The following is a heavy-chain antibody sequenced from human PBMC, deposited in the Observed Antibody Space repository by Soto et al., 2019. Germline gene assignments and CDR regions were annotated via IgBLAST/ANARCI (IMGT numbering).Heavy chain of an antibody. J-gene: IGHJ3*02. V-gene: IGHV3-23*01. CDR1: ELTIRSYA. CDR3: AKEDGYYDSRGYYDYAFDI. CDR2: FSDSGGST. Sequence: GWSLRLSCSPSELTIRSYAMTWVRPAAGKGLEGVSAFSDSGGSTYYADSVKGRFTISRDNSKNTPYLRMNSRRAEDTAVYYCAKEDGYYDSRGYYDYAFDIWGQGTMVTVSS. D-gene: IGHD3-22*01.